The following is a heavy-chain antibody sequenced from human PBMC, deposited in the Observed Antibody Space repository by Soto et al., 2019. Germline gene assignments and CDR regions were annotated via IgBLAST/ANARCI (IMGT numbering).Heavy chain of an antibody. J-gene: IGHJ4*02. CDR1: GFTFSSYS. Sequence: GGSLRLSCAASGFTFSSYSMNWVRQAPGKGLEWVSYISSSSSTIYYADSVKGRFTISRDNAKDSLYLQMNSLRAEDTAVYYCAKDTYYHDSSGYYVFDYWGPGTLVTVSS. CDR2: ISSSSSTI. D-gene: IGHD3-22*01. CDR3: AKDTYYHDSSGYYVFDY. V-gene: IGHV3-48*01.